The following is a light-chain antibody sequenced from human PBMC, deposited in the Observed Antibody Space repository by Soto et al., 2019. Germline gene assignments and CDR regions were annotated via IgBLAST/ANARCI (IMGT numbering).Light chain of an antibody. CDR3: QTWATGIRV. J-gene: IGLJ3*02. V-gene: IGLV4-69*01. Sequence: QSVLTQSPSASASLGASVKLTCTLSSGHSNYAIAWHQQQPEKGPRYLMNLNSDGSHTKGDGIPDRFSGSSSGAERYLTISSLQSEDEADYYCQTWATGIRVFGGXTXVTVL. CDR2: LNSDGSH. CDR1: SGHSNYA.